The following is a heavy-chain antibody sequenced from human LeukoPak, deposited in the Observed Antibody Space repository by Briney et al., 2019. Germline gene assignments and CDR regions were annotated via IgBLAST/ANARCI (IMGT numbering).Heavy chain of an antibody. CDR3: ARVNDYGDSKIDY. Sequence: SETLSLTCTVSGGSISSYYWSWIRRPPGKGLEWIGYIYYSGSTNYNPSLKSRVTISVDTSKNQFSLKLSSVTAADTAVYYCARVNDYGDSKIDYWGQGTLVTVSS. CDR1: GGSISSYY. V-gene: IGHV4-59*01. CDR2: IYYSGST. D-gene: IGHD4-17*01. J-gene: IGHJ4*02.